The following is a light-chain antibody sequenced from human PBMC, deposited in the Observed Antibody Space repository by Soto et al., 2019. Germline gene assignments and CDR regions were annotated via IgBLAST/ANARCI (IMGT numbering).Light chain of an antibody. J-gene: IGKJ4*01. CDR3: QQYYALPLT. V-gene: IGKV4-1*01. Sequence: DVVMTQSPDSLAVSLGERATINCKSSQSVLYNSDNKNYLAWYQQKPGQPPKLLIYWASTRESGVTERCRGSGAGTDLTLTISGLQAEDVAVYYCQQYYALPLTFGGGTKVEIK. CDR2: WAS. CDR1: QSVLYNSDNKNY.